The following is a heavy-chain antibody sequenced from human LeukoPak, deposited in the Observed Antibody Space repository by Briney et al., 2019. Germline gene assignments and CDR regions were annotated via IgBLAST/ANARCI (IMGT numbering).Heavy chain of an antibody. CDR3: ARTYYYDSSGSYYFDY. D-gene: IGHD3-22*01. V-gene: IGHV1-2*02. CDR1: GYTFTGYY. Sequence: ASVKVSCKASGYTFTGYYMHWVRQAPGQGLEWTGWINPNSGGTNYAQKFQGRVTMTRDTSISTAYMELSRLRSDDTAVYYCARTYYYDSSGSYYFDYWGQGTLVTVSS. J-gene: IGHJ4*02. CDR2: INPNSGGT.